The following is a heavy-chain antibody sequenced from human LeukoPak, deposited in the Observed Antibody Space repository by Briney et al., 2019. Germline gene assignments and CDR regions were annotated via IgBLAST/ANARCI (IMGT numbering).Heavy chain of an antibody. CDR1: GGSFSGYY. D-gene: IGHD6-13*01. Sequence: KPSETLSLTCAVYGGSFSGYYWSWIRQPPGKGLEWIGEINHSGSTNYNPSLKSRVTISVDTSKNQFSLKLSSVTAADTAVYYCAREFDTQQLGRFDYWGQGTLVTVSS. J-gene: IGHJ4*02. CDR2: INHSGST. V-gene: IGHV4-34*01. CDR3: AREFDTQQLGRFDY.